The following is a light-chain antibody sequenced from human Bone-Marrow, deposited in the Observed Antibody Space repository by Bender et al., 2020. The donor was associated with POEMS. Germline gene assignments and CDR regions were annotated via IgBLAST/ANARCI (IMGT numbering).Light chain of an antibody. V-gene: IGLV3-21*01. CDR3: QVWDTHTDHWV. J-gene: IGLJ3*02. CDR2: GYG. CDR1: RIGIKL. Sequence: SYVLTQSPSVSVAPGKTARVTCGGDRIGIKLVHWYRQRPGEAPVVVIDGYGDRPSGIPERFSGSKSGNTATLTISGVEAGDEADYYCQVWDTHTDHWVFGGGTKLTVL.